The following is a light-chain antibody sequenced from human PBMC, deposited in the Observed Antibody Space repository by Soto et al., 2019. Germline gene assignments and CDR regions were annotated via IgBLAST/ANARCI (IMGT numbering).Light chain of an antibody. CDR3: QQRNYWQVT. Sequence: VVLTQSPVTLSLSPGERATLSCRASQSVSSYLAWYQQKPGQAPRLLIYDVSNRATGIPARLSGSGYGTDLTLTISSIEHEDFEVYYCQQRNYWQVTFGHGTRLEIK. V-gene: IGKV3-11*01. CDR2: DVS. CDR1: QSVSSY. J-gene: IGKJ5*01.